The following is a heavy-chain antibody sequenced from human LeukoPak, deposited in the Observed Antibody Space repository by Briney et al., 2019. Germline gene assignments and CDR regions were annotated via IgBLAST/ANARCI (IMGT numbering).Heavy chain of an antibody. CDR1: GGTFSSYA. CDR3: ARDRRDSSGWSAFDY. J-gene: IGHJ4*02. V-gene: IGHV1-69*01. Sequence: SVKVSCKASGGTFSSYAISWVRQAPGQGLEWMGGIIPIFGTANYAQKFQGRVTITADESTSTAYMELSSLRSEDTAVYYCARDRRDSSGWSAFDYWGQGTLVTVSS. CDR2: IIPIFGTA. D-gene: IGHD6-19*01.